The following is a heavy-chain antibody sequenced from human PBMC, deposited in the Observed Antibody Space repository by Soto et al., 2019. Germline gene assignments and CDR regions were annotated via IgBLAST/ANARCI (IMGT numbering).Heavy chain of an antibody. CDR1: GGSFSGYY. Sequence: SETLSLTCAVYGGSFSGYYWSWIRQPPGKGLEWIGEINHSGSTNYNPSLKSRVTISVDTSKNQFSLKLSSVTAADTAVYYCARGLSKVGWLRSTIDYWGQGTLVTVSS. CDR2: INHSGST. J-gene: IGHJ4*02. V-gene: IGHV4-34*01. CDR3: ARGLSKVGWLRSTIDY. D-gene: IGHD5-12*01.